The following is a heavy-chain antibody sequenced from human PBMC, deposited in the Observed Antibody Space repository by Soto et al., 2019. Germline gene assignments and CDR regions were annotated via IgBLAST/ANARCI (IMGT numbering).Heavy chain of an antibody. CDR3: AASFRYFDN. V-gene: IGHV3-23*01. CDR2: ISGTASRT. J-gene: IGHJ4*02. D-gene: IGHD3-9*01. CDR1: GFTPTTTP. Sequence: EVQLLESGGGLVLPGGSLRLSCAGSGFTPTTTPLSWVRQPPGKGLEWVTTISGTASRTYYVDSVKGRFFISRDNSKNTVTLPMNNLTLDDTAGYYCAASFRYFDNLGQGTRVNGSS.